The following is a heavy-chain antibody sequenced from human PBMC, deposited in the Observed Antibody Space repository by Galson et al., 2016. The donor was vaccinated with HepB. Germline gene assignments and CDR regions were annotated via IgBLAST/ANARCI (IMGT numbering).Heavy chain of an antibody. CDR3: ARYGSWTGFDY. Sequence: TLSLTCNVSAGTINIGGYFWSWIRQHPGRGLEWIGYISHSGSAHFNPSLKSRSTISVDTSRNQFSLDLRSVTAADTAVYFCARYGSWTGFDYWGQGILVTVSS. J-gene: IGHJ4*02. D-gene: IGHD2-15*01. CDR2: ISHSGSA. V-gene: IGHV4-31*03. CDR1: AGTINIGGYF.